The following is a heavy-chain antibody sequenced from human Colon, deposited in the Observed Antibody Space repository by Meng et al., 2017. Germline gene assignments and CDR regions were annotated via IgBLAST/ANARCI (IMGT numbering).Heavy chain of an antibody. Sequence: VQVLGAGGGLGRPGGSLGMPCAASGLIFSSYAMAGVRQAPGKGLEWVSTISGRGDDPFYADSVKGQFTISRDNSKNTVYLQMNSLRADDTALYYCAKGGHFSFFDVWGRGTLVTVSS. J-gene: IGHJ2*01. V-gene: IGHV3-23*01. CDR2: ISGRGDDP. CDR1: GLIFSSYA. CDR3: AKGGHFSFFDV. D-gene: IGHD3-16*02.